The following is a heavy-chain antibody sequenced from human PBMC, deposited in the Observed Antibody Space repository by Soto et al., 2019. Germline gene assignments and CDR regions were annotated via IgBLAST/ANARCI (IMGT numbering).Heavy chain of an antibody. CDR3: ARDRSSGWPGAFDS. CDR2: INQHGSEK. V-gene: IGHV3-7*03. CDR1: GFTFSSYW. D-gene: IGHD6-19*01. J-gene: IGHJ4*02. Sequence: GGSLRLSCTISGFTFSSYWMSWVRQAPGKGLEWVANINQHGSEKNYVDSVEGRFAISRDNAKNSLYLQMKSLRAEDTAVYYCARDRSSGWPGAFDSWGQGTLVTVSS.